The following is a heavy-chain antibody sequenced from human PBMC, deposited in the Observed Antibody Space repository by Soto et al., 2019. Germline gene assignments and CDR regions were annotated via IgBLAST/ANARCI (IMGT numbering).Heavy chain of an antibody. D-gene: IGHD3-22*01. J-gene: IGHJ4*02. CDR3: DRSYYDSSGYYFLHFDY. Sequence: QVQLVQSGAEVKKPGASVKVSCKASGYTFTNYYMHWVRQAPGQGLEWMGIINPSGGSTSYAQKFQGRVTMTRDTSPSTVYMELSSLRSEDTAVYYCDRSYYDSSGYYFLHFDYWGQGTLVTVSS. CDR1: GYTFTNYY. V-gene: IGHV1-46*03. CDR2: INPSGGST.